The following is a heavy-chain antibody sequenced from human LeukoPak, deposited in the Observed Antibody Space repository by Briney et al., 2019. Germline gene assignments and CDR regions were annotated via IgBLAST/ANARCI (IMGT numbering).Heavy chain of an antibody. D-gene: IGHD2-15*01. J-gene: IGHJ4*02. V-gene: IGHV3-21*04. CDR1: GFTFSSYS. CDR3: AKAGAVVVVAAKYFDY. Sequence: GGSLRLSCAASGFTFSSYSMNWVRQAPGKGLEWVSSISSSSRYIYYADSLKGRFTISRDNSKNTLYLQMNSLRAEDTAVYYCAKAGAVVVVAAKYFDYWGQGTLVTVSS. CDR2: ISSSSRYI.